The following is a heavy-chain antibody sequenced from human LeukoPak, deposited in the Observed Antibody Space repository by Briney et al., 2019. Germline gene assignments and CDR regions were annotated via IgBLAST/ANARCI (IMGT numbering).Heavy chain of an antibody. Sequence: GGSLRLSCAASGFTFSSYAMSWVRQAPGKGLEWVSAISRSGGSTYYADSVKGRFTISRDNSKNTLYLQMNSLRAEDTAVYYCAKDIDYGDYYAYFDYWGQGTLVTVSS. CDR1: GFTFSSYA. V-gene: IGHV3-23*01. CDR2: ISRSGGST. CDR3: AKDIDYGDYYAYFDY. J-gene: IGHJ4*02. D-gene: IGHD4-17*01.